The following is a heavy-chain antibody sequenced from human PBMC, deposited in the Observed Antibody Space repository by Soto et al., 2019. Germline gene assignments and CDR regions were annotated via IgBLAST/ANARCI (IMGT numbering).Heavy chain of an antibody. Sequence: QVQLVQSGAEVKKPGASVKVSCKASGYTFTSYDINWVRQATGQGLEWMGWMNPNSGNTGYAQKFQGSVTLHRNTSISTDYMELSRLRSAASAVYYCAREKTSYGMDVWGQGTTVTVSS. J-gene: IGHJ6*02. V-gene: IGHV1-8*01. CDR1: GYTFTSYD. CDR2: MNPNSGNT. CDR3: AREKTSYGMDV.